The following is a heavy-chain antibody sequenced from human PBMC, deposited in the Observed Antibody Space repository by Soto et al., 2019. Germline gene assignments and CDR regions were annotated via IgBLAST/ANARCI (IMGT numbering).Heavy chain of an antibody. D-gene: IGHD3-9*01. Sequence: SQTPSLTCAISGDSVSSNSAAWNWVRQSPSRGLEWLGRIYYRSKWYNDYAVSVRSRITINPDASKNQFSLQLNSVTPEDTAVYYCARGRPYYDILTGFSGWFDPWGQGTLVTVSS. CDR2: IYYRSKWYN. J-gene: IGHJ5*02. V-gene: IGHV6-1*01. CDR1: GDSVSSNSAA. CDR3: ARGRPYYDILTGFSGWFDP.